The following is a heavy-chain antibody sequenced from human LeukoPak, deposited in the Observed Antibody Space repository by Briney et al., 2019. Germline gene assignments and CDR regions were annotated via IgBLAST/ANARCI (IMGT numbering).Heavy chain of an antibody. D-gene: IGHD3-10*01. Sequence: PGGSLRLSCAASGFTFSGYAMSWVRQAPGKGLEWVSAISGSGGSTYYADSVKGRFTISRDNSKNTLYLQMNSLGADDTAVYYCARVPGESFDIWGQGTMVTVSS. CDR2: ISGSGGST. V-gene: IGHV3-23*01. CDR1: GFTFSGYA. CDR3: ARVPGESFDI. J-gene: IGHJ3*02.